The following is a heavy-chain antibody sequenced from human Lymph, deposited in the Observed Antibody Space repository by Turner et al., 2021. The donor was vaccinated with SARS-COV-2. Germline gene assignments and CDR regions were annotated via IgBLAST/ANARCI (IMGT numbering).Heavy chain of an antibody. J-gene: IGHJ4*02. Sequence: GESGGGVVQPGGSLRLSCAASGFTFDDYALHWVRQAPGKGLEWFSLMSGDGGGTEYAESVKGRFPMSRDNSKNSLSLQMNSLRAEDNALEYCAKDQGYCSGGSCYSRTYFDFWGQGTLVTVSA. CDR2: MSGDGGGT. CDR3: AKDQGYCSGGSCYSRTYFDF. CDR1: GFTFDDYA. V-gene: IGHV3-43*02. D-gene: IGHD2-15*01.